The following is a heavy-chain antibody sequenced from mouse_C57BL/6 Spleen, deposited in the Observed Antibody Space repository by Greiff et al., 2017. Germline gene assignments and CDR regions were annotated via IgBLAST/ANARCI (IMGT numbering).Heavy chain of an antibody. CDR1: GYAFSSYW. D-gene: IGHD1-1*01. V-gene: IGHV1-80*01. Sequence: VQLHQSGAELVKPGASVKISCKASGYAFSSYWMNWVKQRPGQGLEWIGQIYPGDGDTNYNAQFKGKATLPADKSSSTAYMQLSSLTDDEAAVYFCARYYYGSSDWYFDVWGTGTTVTVSS. CDR3: ARYYYGSSDWYFDV. CDR2: IYPGDGDT. J-gene: IGHJ1*03.